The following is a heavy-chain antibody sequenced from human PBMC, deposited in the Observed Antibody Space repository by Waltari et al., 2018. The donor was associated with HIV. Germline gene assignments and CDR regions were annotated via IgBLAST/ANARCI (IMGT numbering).Heavy chain of an antibody. CDR2: VWYDGTNK. CDR1: GFRLRDHA. J-gene: IGHJ4*02. CDR3: ARDLQATVAVDYFDF. Sequence: QVQLVESGGGMVQPGGSLRLSCAATGFRLRDHAMHWVRQAPGKGLEWVAVVWYDGTNKYYADSVKGRFLISRDNSKRTLYLQMNHLTAEDTAVYYCARDLQATVAVDYFDFWGQGTLVTVSS. V-gene: IGHV3-33*08.